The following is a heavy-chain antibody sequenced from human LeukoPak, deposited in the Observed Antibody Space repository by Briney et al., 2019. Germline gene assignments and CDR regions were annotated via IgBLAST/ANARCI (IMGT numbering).Heavy chain of an antibody. V-gene: IGHV3-23*01. CDR3: ARVIRAAPGKGYFDY. Sequence: GGSLRLSCATSGFIFSTYALSWVRQAPGKGLEWASSISGSGGSTYHADSVKGRFTISRDSSKNTLYLQMNSLRAEDAAIYYCARVIRAAPGKGYFDYWGQGTLVAVS. J-gene: IGHJ4*02. CDR1: GFIFSTYA. D-gene: IGHD6-13*01. CDR2: ISGSGGST.